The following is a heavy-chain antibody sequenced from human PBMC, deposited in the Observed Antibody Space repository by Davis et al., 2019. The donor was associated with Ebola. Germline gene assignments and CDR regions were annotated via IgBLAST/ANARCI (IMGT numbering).Heavy chain of an antibody. J-gene: IGHJ6*02. CDR3: AREITIFGVVIEPYYYYGMDV. CDR2: IKQDGSEK. V-gene: IGHV3-7*01. CDR1: GFTFSSYW. Sequence: GESLKISCAASGFTFSSYWMSWVRQAPGKGLEWVANIKQDGSEKYYVDSVKGRFTISRDNAKNTLYLQMNSLRAEDTAVYYCAREITIFGVVIEPYYYYGMDVWGQGTTVTVSS. D-gene: IGHD3-3*01.